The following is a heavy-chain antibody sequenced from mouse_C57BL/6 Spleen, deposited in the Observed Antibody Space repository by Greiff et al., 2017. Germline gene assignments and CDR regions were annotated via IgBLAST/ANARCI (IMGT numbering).Heavy chain of an antibody. CDR2: IHPNSGTT. CDR1: GYTFTSYW. V-gene: IGHV1-64*01. J-gene: IGHJ3*01. CDR3: ARGDKGFAY. Sequence: VQLQQSGAELVKPGASVKLSCTASGYTFTSYWMHWVKQRPGQGLEWIGMIHPNSGTTNYTEKFKGKSTLTVDKSSSTAYMQLSSLTSEDSAGYYCARGDKGFAYWGQGTLVTVSA.